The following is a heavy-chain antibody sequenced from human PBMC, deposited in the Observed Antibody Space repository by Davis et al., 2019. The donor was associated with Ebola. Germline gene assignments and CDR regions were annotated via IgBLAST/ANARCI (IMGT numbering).Heavy chain of an antibody. Sequence: MPGGSLRLSCAVYGGSFSGYYWSWIRQPPGKGLEWIGEINHSGSTNYNPSLKSRVTISVETSKNQFSLKLSSVTAADTAVYYCARGGYSYGFDYWGQGTLVTVSS. J-gene: IGHJ4*02. CDR2: INHSGST. D-gene: IGHD5-18*01. CDR3: ARGGYSYGFDY. V-gene: IGHV4-34*01. CDR1: GGSFSGYY.